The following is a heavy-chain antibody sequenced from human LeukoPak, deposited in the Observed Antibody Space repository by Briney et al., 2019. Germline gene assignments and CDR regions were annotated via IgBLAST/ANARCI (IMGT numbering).Heavy chain of an antibody. J-gene: IGHJ4*02. Sequence: GASAKVSCKASGYTFTSYDINWVRQATGQGLEWMGWMNPNSGNTGYAQKFQGRVTMTRNTSISTAYMELSSLRSEDTAVYYCARGRNYYDSSGYQIDYWGQGTLVTVSS. CDR2: MNPNSGNT. V-gene: IGHV1-8*01. CDR1: GYTFTSYD. D-gene: IGHD3-22*01. CDR3: ARGRNYYDSSGYQIDY.